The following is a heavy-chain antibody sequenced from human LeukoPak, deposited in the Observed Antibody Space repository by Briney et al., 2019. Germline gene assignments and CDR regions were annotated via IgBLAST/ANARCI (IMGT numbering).Heavy chain of an antibody. CDR3: ARGMIVVPIFDY. D-gene: IGHD3-22*01. CDR2: ISGSGSST. V-gene: IGHV3-23*01. CDR1: GFTFSNYA. Sequence: QPGGSLRLSCAASGFTFSNYATTWVRQAPGKGLEWVSGISGSGSSTYYADSVKGRFTLSRDYPKNTLYLQMNSLRAEDTAVYYCARGMIVVPIFDYWGQGTLVTVSS. J-gene: IGHJ4*02.